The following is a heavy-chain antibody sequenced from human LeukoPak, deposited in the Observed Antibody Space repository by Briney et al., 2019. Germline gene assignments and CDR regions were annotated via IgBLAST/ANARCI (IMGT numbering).Heavy chain of an antibody. CDR2: ISASGGST. V-gene: IGHV3-23*01. CDR3: AKDRLETTTYYDSSGYHISGDAFDI. D-gene: IGHD3-22*01. CDR1: GFTFSSYA. J-gene: IGHJ3*02. Sequence: GGSLRLSCAASGFTFSSYAMSWVRQAPGKGLEWVSAISASGGSTYYADSVKGRFTISRGNSKNTLYLQMNSLRAEDTAVYYCAKDRLETTTYYDSSGYHISGDAFDIWGQGTMVTVSS.